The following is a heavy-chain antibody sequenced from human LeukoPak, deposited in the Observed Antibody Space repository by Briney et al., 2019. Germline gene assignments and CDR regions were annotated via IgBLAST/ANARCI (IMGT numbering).Heavy chain of an antibody. D-gene: IGHD3-10*01. CDR3: ARDRLRYYYGSGSLLDY. Sequence: GGSLRLSCAASRFTFSSYWMSWVRQAPGKGLEWVANIKQDGSEKYYVDSVKGRFTISRDNAKNSLYLQMNSLRAEDTAVYYCARDRLRYYYGSGSLLDYWGQGTLVTVSS. V-gene: IGHV3-7*01. CDR1: RFTFSSYW. CDR2: IKQDGSEK. J-gene: IGHJ4*02.